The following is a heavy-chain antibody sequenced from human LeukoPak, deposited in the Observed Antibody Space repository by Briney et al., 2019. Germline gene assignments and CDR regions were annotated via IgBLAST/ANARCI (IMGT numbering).Heavy chain of an antibody. CDR3: ARGAVAGTGGALYY. J-gene: IGHJ4*02. CDR2: ISAYNGNT. Sequence: GASVTVSCKASGYTFTTYGISWVRQAPGQGGERMGWISAYNGNTNYAQKLQGRVTMTTDTTTSTAYMELRSLRSDDTAVYYCARGAVAGTGGALYYWGQGTLVTVSS. CDR1: GYTFTTYG. D-gene: IGHD6-19*01. V-gene: IGHV1-18*01.